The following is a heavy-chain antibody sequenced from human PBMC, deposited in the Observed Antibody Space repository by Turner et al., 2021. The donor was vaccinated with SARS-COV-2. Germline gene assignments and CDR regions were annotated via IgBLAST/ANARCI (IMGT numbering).Heavy chain of an antibody. V-gene: IGHV3-53*01. J-gene: IGHJ4*02. CDR3: ARDLGGLRFDY. CDR2: IYSGGST. Sequence: VQLVESGGCLTQPGGSLPPPCAASGSTVRSNYMSWVRQAPGKGLEWVSVIYSGGSTFYADSVKGRFTISRDNSKNTLYLQMNSLRAEETAVYYCARDLGGLRFDYWGQGTLVTVSS. CDR1: GSTVRSNY. D-gene: IGHD2-15*01.